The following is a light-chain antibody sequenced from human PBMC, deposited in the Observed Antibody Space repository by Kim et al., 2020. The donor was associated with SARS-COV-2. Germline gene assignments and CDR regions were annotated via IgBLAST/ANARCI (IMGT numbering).Light chain of an antibody. V-gene: IGKV1-12*01. CDR1: QGISSW. J-gene: IGKJ4*01. CDR2: AAS. Sequence: ASIGDRVAITCRASQGISSWLAWYQRKPGKAPKLLIYAASTVQSGVPSRFSGSGSGTDFTLTISSLQPEDFATYSCQQGNTFPLTFGGGTKVDIK. CDR3: QQGNTFPLT.